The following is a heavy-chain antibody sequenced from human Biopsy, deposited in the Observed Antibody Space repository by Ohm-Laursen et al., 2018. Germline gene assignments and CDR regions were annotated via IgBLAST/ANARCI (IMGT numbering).Heavy chain of an antibody. J-gene: IGHJ4*02. V-gene: IGHV3-15*05. D-gene: IGHD6-19*01. Sequence: SLRLSCVASGFTFSAAWMYWVRQAPGKGLECVALVKSNANGGTTEYPAPVEGRFSISRDDSRNTVYLHMSSLNTDDTAMYFCTAGIPGLSRSSDYWGQGTLVTVSS. CDR2: VKSNANGGTT. CDR1: GFTFSAAW. CDR3: TAGIPGLSRSSDY.